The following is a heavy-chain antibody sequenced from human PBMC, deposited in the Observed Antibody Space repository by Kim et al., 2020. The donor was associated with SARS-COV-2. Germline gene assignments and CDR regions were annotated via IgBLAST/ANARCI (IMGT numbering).Heavy chain of an antibody. CDR2: IKSGDDGGTS. D-gene: IGHD4-17*01. CDR1: GFTFSNAW. CDR3: TTFDYGDGDSRDY. Sequence: GGSLRLSCAASGFTFSNAWMTWVRQSPGRGLEWVGQIKSGDDGGTSDFAAPVKGRFTISRDDLRHLVYLQMNSLKTEDTADYYCTTFDYGDGDSRDYWGQGTLVTVSS. V-gene: IGHV3-15*01. J-gene: IGHJ4*02.